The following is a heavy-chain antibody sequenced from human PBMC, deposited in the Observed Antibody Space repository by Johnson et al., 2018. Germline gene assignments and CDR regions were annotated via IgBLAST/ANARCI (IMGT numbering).Heavy chain of an antibody. CDR2: IRSKANSYAT. Sequence: VQLLESGGGLVQPGGSLKLSCAASGFTFSGPAMHWVRQASGKGLEWVGRIRSKANSYATAYAASVKGRFTISRDDSRNTAYLQMNSLKTEDTAVYYCTRHPDRVQLWGNDAFDIWGQGTMVTVSS. V-gene: IGHV3-73*01. D-gene: IGHD5-18*01. J-gene: IGHJ3*02. CDR1: GFTFSGPA. CDR3: TRHPDRVQLWGNDAFDI.